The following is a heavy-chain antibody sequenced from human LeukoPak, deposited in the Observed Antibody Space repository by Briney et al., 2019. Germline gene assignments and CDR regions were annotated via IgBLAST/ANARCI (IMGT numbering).Heavy chain of an antibody. CDR1: GGSISSSSYY. V-gene: IGHV4-39*01. J-gene: IGHJ4*02. CDR3: ARGGTFYGGNSDY. CDR2: IYYSGST. D-gene: IGHD4-17*01. Sequence: PSEALSLTCTVSGGSISSSSYYWGWIRQPPGKGLEWIGSIYYSGSTYYNPSLKSRVTISVDTSKNQFSLKLSSVTAADTAVYYCARGGTFYGGNSDYWGQGTLVTVSS.